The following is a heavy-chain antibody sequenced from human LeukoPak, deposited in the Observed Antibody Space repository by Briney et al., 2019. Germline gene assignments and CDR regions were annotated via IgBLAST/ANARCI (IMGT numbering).Heavy chain of an antibody. CDR3: ARAYSGYRFDY. Sequence: PSETLSLTCTVSGGSISSSSYYWGWIRQPPGKGLEWIGSIYYSGSTYYNPSLKSRVTISVDTSKNQFSLKLSSVTAADTAVYYCARAYSGYRFDYWGQGTLVTVSS. J-gene: IGHJ4*02. V-gene: IGHV4-39*07. CDR2: IYYSGST. CDR1: GGSISSSSYY. D-gene: IGHD5-12*01.